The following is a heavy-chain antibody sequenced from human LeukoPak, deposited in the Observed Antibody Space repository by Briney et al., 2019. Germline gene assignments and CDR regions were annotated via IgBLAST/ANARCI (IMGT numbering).Heavy chain of an antibody. J-gene: IGHJ6*02. CDR2: ISYDGNNK. V-gene: IGHV3-30-3*01. CDR3: ARGIAVAGTAYYYYYGMDV. D-gene: IGHD6-19*01. Sequence: PGRSLRLSCAASGFIFSNYALHWVRQAPGKGLEWVAFISYDGNNKYYADSVEGRFTISRDNSKNTLYLQMNSLRAEDTAVYYCARGIAVAGTAYYYYYGMDVWGQGTTVTVSS. CDR1: GFIFSNYA.